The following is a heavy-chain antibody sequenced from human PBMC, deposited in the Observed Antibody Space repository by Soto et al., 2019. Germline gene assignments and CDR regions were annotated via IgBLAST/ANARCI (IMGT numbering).Heavy chain of an antibody. CDR2: INPYSGGA. D-gene: IGHD3-10*01. V-gene: IGHV1-2*02. Sequence: QVQLVQSGAEVKKPGASVKVSCEASGYTFTDYFIHCVRQAPGQGLEWIGWINPYSGGADLSQKFQGEVTMTRDTSISTAYMEVSSLRSDDTAVFYCARLMHYSHSGCSSHSGFDMWGQGTLVTVSS. CDR3: ARLMHYSHSGCSSHSGFDM. CDR1: GYTFTDYF. J-gene: IGHJ3*02.